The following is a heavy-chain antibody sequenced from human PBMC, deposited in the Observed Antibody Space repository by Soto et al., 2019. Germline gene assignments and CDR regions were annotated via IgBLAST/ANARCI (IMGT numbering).Heavy chain of an antibody. D-gene: IGHD6-6*01. CDR1: GYSFASYW. CDR2: VYPGDSDT. V-gene: IGHV5-51*01. CDR3: ARTRSFTLGFYYDGMDV. J-gene: IGHJ6*02. Sequence: GESLKISCQGSGYSFASYWIGWVRQMPGKDLEWMGIVYPGDSDTRYSPSFQGQVTISADKSLRTAYLQWTSLKASGTALYYCARTRSFTLGFYYDGMDVWGQGTTVTV.